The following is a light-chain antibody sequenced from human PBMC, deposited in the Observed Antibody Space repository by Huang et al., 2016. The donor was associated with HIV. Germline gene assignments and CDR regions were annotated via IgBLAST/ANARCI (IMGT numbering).Light chain of an antibody. V-gene: IGKV1-39*01. Sequence: IQMTQSPSSLPAFVGDRVTITCRASQSITTYLNWYQQKIGESPKLLIYAASILQSGVPLRFGGSGSGTNFSLTITNLQSEDFAVYYCQQSYSIPWTLGQGTRVEI. J-gene: IGKJ1*01. CDR2: AAS. CDR3: QQSYSIPWT. CDR1: QSITTY.